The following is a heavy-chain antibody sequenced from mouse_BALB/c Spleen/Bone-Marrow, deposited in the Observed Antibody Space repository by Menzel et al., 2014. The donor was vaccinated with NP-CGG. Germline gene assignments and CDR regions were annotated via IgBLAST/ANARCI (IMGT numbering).Heavy chain of an antibody. CDR3: ARHVGNPYAMDY. CDR1: GFTFSSYT. V-gene: IGHV5-12-2*01. J-gene: IGHJ4*01. Sequence: VQLKESGGGLVQPGGSLKLSCAASGFTFSSYTMSWVRQTPEKRLEWVAHITSGGGSTYYPDTVKGRFTISRDNAKNTLYLQMSCLKSEDTAMYYCARHVGNPYAMDYWGQGTSVTVSS. CDR2: ITSGGGST. D-gene: IGHD3-1*01.